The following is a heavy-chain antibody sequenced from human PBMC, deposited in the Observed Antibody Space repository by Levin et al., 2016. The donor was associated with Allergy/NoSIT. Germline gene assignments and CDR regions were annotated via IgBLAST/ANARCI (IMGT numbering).Heavy chain of an antibody. J-gene: IGHJ6*02. Sequence: GGSLRLSCAASGFTFSDFYMSWIRQAPGKGLEWVSYISSSGTNIYYVDSVKGRFTISRDNAKNSLYLQMNSLRAEDTAVYYCARREYYYGMDVWGQGTTVTVSS. CDR3: ARREYYYGMDV. CDR2: ISSSGTNI. V-gene: IGHV3-11*01. CDR1: GFTFSDFY.